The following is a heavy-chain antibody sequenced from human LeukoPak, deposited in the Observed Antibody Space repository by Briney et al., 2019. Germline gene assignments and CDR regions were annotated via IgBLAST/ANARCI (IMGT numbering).Heavy chain of an antibody. CDR3: ASLVGGYYPPVEAFDV. CDR2: INGDGSTT. Sequence: GGSLRLSCAASGFSFRSCWMHWVRQAPGKELVWVSRINGDGSTTNYADSVRGRFTISRDNAKNTLYLQMNSLRADDSAVYLCASLVGGYYPPVEAFDVWGQGTMVTVSS. J-gene: IGHJ3*01. CDR1: GFSFRSCW. V-gene: IGHV3-74*01. D-gene: IGHD3-3*01.